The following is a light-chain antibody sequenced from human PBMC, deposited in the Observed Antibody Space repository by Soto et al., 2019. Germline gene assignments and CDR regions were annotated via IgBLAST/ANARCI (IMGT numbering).Light chain of an antibody. V-gene: IGKV1-12*01. CDR2: AAS. CDR1: QEISNW. J-gene: IGKJ5*01. CDR3: QQARRFPIT. Sequence: DIQMTQSPSSVSASVGDRVTISCRASQEISNWLAWYQQKPGEAPKFLIYAASNLQSGVPSKFSVSGSGTDFTLTISRLQPEDFAVYYCQQARRFPITFGQGTRLEIK.